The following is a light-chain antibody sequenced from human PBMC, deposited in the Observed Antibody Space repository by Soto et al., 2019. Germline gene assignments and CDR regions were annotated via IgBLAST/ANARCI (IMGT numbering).Light chain of an antibody. CDR2: EVS. Sequence: QSVLTQPASVSGSPGQSITISCTGTSSDVGGYNYVSWYQQHPGKAPKLMIYEVSDRPSGVSNRFSGSKSGNTASLTISGLQAEDEADYYCSSYKITGTYVFGIGTKVAVL. CDR1: SSDVGGYNY. J-gene: IGLJ1*01. V-gene: IGLV2-14*01. CDR3: SSYKITGTYV.